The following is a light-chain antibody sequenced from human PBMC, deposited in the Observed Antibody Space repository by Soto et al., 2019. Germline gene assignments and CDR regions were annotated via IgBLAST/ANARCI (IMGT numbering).Light chain of an antibody. CDR3: CSYRGTMIYV. Sequence: QSVLTQPASVSGSPGQSITISCTGTNSDVGDYNYVSWYQHHPGKAPKLMIYEVSNRPSGVSNRFSGSKSGNTASLTISGLQAEDEADYYCCSYRGTMIYVFGTGTKLTVL. J-gene: IGLJ1*01. CDR1: NSDVGDYNY. V-gene: IGLV2-14*01. CDR2: EVS.